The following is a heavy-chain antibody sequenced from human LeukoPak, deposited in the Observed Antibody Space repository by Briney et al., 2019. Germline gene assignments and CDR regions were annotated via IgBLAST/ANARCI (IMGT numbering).Heavy chain of an antibody. V-gene: IGHV4-34*01. CDR2: IYYSGST. CDR3: AREIGLGGGYCSSTSCDGAFDI. Sequence: SETLSLTCAVYGGSFSGYYWSWIRQPPGKGLEWIGSIYYSGSTYYNPSLKSRVTISVDTSKNQFSLKLSSVTAADTAAYYCAREIGLGGGYCSSTSCDGAFDIWGQGTMVTVSS. J-gene: IGHJ3*02. CDR1: GGSFSGYY. D-gene: IGHD2-2*01.